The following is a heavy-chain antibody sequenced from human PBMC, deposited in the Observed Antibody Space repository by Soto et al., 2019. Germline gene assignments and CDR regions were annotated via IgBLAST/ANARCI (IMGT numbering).Heavy chain of an antibody. V-gene: IGHV1-69*01. Sequence: QVQLVQSGAEVKKPGSSVKVSCKASGGTFSSYAISWVRQAPGQGLEWMGGIIPIFGTANYAQKFQGRVTITADESTSKAYMELSSLRSEDTAVYYCARDTAGYYYDSSGYPDAFDIWGQGTMVTVSS. CDR1: GGTFSSYA. CDR3: ARDTAGYYYDSSGYPDAFDI. CDR2: IIPIFGTA. J-gene: IGHJ3*02. D-gene: IGHD3-22*01.